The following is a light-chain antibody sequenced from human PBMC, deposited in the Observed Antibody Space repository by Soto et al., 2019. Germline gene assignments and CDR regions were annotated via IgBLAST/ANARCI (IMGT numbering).Light chain of an antibody. CDR1: SSDVGSYNL. V-gene: IGLV2-23*01. CDR3: CSYAGSSTNVV. Sequence: QSALTQPASVSGSPGQSITISCTGTSSDVGSYNLVSWYQQHPGKAPKLMIYEGSKRPSGVSNRFSGSKSGNTASLTISGVPAEDEADYFCCSYAGSSTNVVFGGGTQLTVL. J-gene: IGLJ2*01. CDR2: EGS.